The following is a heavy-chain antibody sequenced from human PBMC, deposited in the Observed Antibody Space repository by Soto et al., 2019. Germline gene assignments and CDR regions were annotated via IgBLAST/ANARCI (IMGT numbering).Heavy chain of an antibody. CDR1: GGSISSSSYF. V-gene: IGHV4-39*01. D-gene: IGHD6-19*01. Sequence: SETLSLTCSVSGGSISSSSYFWGWIRQPPGKGLEWIGSIYYSGSTYYNPSLKSRVTVSVDTSKNQFSLKLSSVTAADTAIYYCARHGYSSDWYGSWDYWGQGSPVTVSS. CDR2: IYYSGST. CDR3: ARHGYSSDWYGSWDY. J-gene: IGHJ4*02.